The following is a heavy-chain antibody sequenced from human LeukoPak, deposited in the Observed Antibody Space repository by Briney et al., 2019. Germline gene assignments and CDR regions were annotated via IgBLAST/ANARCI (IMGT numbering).Heavy chain of an antibody. CDR3: ATGKGYSLNFDY. CDR1: GYTFTSYG. D-gene: IGHD6-13*01. Sequence: ASVKVSCKASGYTFTSYGITWVRQAPGQGLEWMGGFDPEDGETIYAQKFQGRVTMTEDSSTDTAYMELSSLRSEDTAVYYCATGKGYSLNFDYWGQGTLVTVSS. V-gene: IGHV1-24*01. J-gene: IGHJ4*02. CDR2: FDPEDGET.